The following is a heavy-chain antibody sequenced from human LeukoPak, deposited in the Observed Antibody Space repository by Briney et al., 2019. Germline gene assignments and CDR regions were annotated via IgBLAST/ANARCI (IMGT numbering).Heavy chain of an antibody. J-gene: IGHJ4*02. CDR2: INPNSGGT. V-gene: IGHV1-2*02. D-gene: IGHD5-12*01. CDR1: GYTFTGYY. CDR3: ARVTVVGYENYYLDY. Sequence: GASVKVSCKASGYTFTGYYMHWVRQAPGQGLEWMGWINPNSGGTNYAQKFQGRVTMTRDTSISTAYMELSRLRSDDTAVYYCARVTVVGYENYYLDYWGQGTLVTVSS.